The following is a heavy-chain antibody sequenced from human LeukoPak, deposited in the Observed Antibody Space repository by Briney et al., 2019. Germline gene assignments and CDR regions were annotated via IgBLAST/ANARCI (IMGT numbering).Heavy chain of an antibody. Sequence: GGSLGLSCAASGFTFSSYGMHWVRQAPGKGLEWVSFIRYDGSDKYYADSVKGRFTISRDNAKNSLYLQMNSLRAEDTAVYYCARDLTAVAAWGQGTLVTVSS. CDR2: IRYDGSDK. CDR1: GFTFSSYG. J-gene: IGHJ5*02. D-gene: IGHD6-19*01. CDR3: ARDLTAVAA. V-gene: IGHV3-30*02.